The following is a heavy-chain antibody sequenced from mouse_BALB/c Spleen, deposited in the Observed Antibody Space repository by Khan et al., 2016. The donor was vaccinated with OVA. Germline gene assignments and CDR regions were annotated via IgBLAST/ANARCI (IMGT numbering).Heavy chain of an antibody. Sequence: QIQLVQSGPELKKPGETVKISCKASGYTFTNYGMNWVKQAPGKGLKWMGWINTNTGEPTYAEEFKGRFAFSLETSASTTYLQINNLKNEDTATYFCARSGDTTVVAGGYFDSWGQHATLTVSS. CDR2: INTNTGEP. CDR3: ARSGDTTVVAGGYFDS. J-gene: IGHJ2*01. D-gene: IGHD1-1*01. V-gene: IGHV9-3*02. CDR1: GYTFTNYG.